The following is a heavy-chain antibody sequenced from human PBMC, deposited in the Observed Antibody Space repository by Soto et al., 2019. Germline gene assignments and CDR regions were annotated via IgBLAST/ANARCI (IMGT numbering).Heavy chain of an antibody. CDR1: GFPFSIYS. D-gene: IGHD6-19*01. CDR2: ITSDTNTI. Sequence: EVQLVESGGGLVQPGGSLRLTCVASGFPFSIYSMNWVRQAPGKGLEWSSYITSDTNTIKYPDSVKGRFTISRAKAKNLVYLSLNSLRDEDTAVYFCASSVEGHFHYWGPGTVGTVSS. J-gene: IGHJ4*02. V-gene: IGHV3-48*02. CDR3: ASSVEGHFHY.